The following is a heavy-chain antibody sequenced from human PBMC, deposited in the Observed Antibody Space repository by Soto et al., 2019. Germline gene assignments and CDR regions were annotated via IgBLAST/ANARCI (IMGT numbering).Heavy chain of an antibody. CDR1: GYTFTNYW. CDR3: ARRDYSDSSTYYFHH. V-gene: IGHV5-51*01. J-gene: IGHJ1*01. D-gene: IGHD3-22*01. CDR2: IYPGDSDT. Sequence: GESLKISCECSGYTFTNYWIGWVRQMPGKGLEWMGIIYPGDSDTRYSPSFQGQVTISVDKSINTAYLQWSSLKASDTAMYYCARRDYSDSSTYYFHHWGQGTLVTVSS.